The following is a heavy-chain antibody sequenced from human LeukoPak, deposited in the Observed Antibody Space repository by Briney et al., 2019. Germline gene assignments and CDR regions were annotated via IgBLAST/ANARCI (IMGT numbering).Heavy chain of an antibody. V-gene: IGHV4-59*01. CDR3: ARSWRGSGSYYRGLNWFDP. J-gene: IGHJ5*02. CDR1: GGSISSYY. D-gene: IGHD3-10*01. CDR2: IYYSGST. Sequence: PSETLSLTCTVSGGSISSYYWSWIRQPPGKGLEWIGYIYYSGSTNYNPSLKSRVTISVDTSKNQFSLKLSSVTAADTAVYYCARSWRGSGSYYRGLNWFDPWGQGTLVTVSS.